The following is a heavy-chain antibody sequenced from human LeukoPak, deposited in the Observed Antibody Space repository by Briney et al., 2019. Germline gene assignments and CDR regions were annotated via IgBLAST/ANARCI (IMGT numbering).Heavy chain of an antibody. CDR1: GFTFSNYW. V-gene: IGHV3-74*01. D-gene: IGHD3-16*01. CDR2: IKSDGSNT. J-gene: IGHJ4*02. Sequence: GGSLRLSCAASGFTFSNYWMHWVRQAPGKGLLWVSRIKSDGSNTSYADSVKGRFTISRDNAKNTLYLQMNSLRADDTAVYYCTRLKGGYWGQGTLVTVSS. CDR3: TRLKGGY.